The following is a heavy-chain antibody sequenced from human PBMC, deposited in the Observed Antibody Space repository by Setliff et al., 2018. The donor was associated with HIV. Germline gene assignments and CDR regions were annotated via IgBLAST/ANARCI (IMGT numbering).Heavy chain of an antibody. CDR3: ARGDYHDSTGYEGLDS. CDR1: SGSFSGYF. CDR2: IIHSGST. Sequence: PSETLSLTCAVYSGSFSGYFWSWIRQPPGKGLEWIGEIIHSGSTNYNPPLKSRITISVDTSKNQFSLKLSSVTAADTAVYYCARGDYHDSTGYEGLDSWGQGTLVTVSS. J-gene: IGHJ4*02. V-gene: IGHV4-34*01. D-gene: IGHD3-22*01.